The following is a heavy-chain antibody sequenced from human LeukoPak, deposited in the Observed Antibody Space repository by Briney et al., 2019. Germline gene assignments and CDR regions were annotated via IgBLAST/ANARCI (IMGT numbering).Heavy chain of an antibody. Sequence: GASVKVSCKASGYTFTSYDINRVRQATGQGLEWMGWINPNSGNTGYAQKLLGRVTMTTDTSTSTAYMELRSLRSDDTAVYYCARDGYTVTPRYYYYGMDVWGQRTTVTVSS. CDR2: INPNSGNT. CDR1: GYTFTSYD. J-gene: IGHJ6*02. CDR3: ARDGYTVTPRYYYYGMDV. D-gene: IGHD4-17*01. V-gene: IGHV1-8*02.